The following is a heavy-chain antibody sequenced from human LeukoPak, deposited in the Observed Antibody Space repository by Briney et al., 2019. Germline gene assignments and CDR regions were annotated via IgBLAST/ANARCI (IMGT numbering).Heavy chain of an antibody. CDR1: GGSISSYY. J-gene: IGHJ4*02. Sequence: SETLSLTCTVSGGSISSYYWSWIRQPAGKGLEWIGRIYTSGSTNYNPSLKSRVTMSVDTSKNQFSLKLSSVTAADTAVYYCARDRSYTIFGVAPIDYWGQGTLVTVSS. V-gene: IGHV4-4*07. D-gene: IGHD3-3*01. CDR3: ARDRSYTIFGVAPIDY. CDR2: IYTSGST.